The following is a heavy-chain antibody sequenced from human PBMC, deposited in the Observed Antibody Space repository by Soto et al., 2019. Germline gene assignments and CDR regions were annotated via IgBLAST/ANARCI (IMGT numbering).Heavy chain of an antibody. V-gene: IGHV4-39*01. Sequence: SETLSLTCSVSDDSINSDKYYWGWIRQPPGKGLEWIGSIYYRGNAYYNPSLQTRVTISLDNSKSQFSLKLNSVTAADSAVYFCARREGRAKLSYYFDFGGRGALVPVSS. D-gene: IGHD1-26*01. CDR3: ARREGRAKLSYYFDF. CDR1: DDSINSDKYY. J-gene: IGHJ4*02. CDR2: IYYRGNA.